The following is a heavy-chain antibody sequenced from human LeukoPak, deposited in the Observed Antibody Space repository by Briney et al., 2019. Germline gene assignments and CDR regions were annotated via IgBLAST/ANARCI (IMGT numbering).Heavy chain of an antibody. J-gene: IGHJ3*02. Sequence: KPSETLSLTCAVYGGSFSGYYWSWIRQPPGKGLEWIGEIHHSGSTNYNPSLKSRVTISVDTSKNQFSLKLSSVTAADTAVYYCARDDDYSSSWYNAFDIWGQGTMVTVS. D-gene: IGHD6-13*01. CDR2: IHHSGST. CDR1: GGSFSGYY. V-gene: IGHV4-34*01. CDR3: ARDDDYSSSWYNAFDI.